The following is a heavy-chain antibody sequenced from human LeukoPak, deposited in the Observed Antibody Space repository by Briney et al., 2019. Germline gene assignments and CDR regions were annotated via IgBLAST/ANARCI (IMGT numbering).Heavy chain of an antibody. CDR2: IYYSGST. V-gene: IGHV4-59*01. D-gene: IGHD3-22*01. Sequence: SETLSLTCTVSGGSISSYYWSWIRQPPGKGLEWIGYIYYSGSTNYNSSLKRRVTISVDTSKNQFSLKLSSVTAADTAVYYCATRDYYDSSGYYYYGMDVWGQGTTVTVSS. CDR1: GGSISSYY. CDR3: ATRDYYDSSGYYYYGMDV. J-gene: IGHJ6*02.